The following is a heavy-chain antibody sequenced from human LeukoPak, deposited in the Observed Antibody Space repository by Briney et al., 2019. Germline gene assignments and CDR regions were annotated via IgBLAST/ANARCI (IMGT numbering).Heavy chain of an antibody. CDR2: ISTSGTTV. Sequence: GGSLRLSCAASGFTFSNYEVTWVRQAPGKGLEWVSYISTSGTTVYYADSVKGRFTISRDNSKNTLYLQMNSLRAEDTAVYYCAKDLYGENMDVWGKGTMVTVSS. J-gene: IGHJ6*03. V-gene: IGHV3-48*03. CDR1: GFTFSNYE. D-gene: IGHD3-10*01. CDR3: AKDLYGENMDV.